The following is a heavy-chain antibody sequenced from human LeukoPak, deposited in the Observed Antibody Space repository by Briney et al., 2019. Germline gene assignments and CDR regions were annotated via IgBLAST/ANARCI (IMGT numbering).Heavy chain of an antibody. V-gene: IGHV5-51*01. D-gene: IGHD2-2*01. CDR1: GYSFTSYW. CDR2: IYPGDSDT. CDR3: ARGNHCGSTSCALDY. J-gene: IGHJ4*02. Sequence: GESLKISCKGSGYSFTSYWIGWVRQIPGKGLEWMGIIYPGDSDTRYSPSFQGQVTISADKSISTAYLQWSSLKASDTAMYYCARGNHCGSTSCALDYWGQGTLVTVSS.